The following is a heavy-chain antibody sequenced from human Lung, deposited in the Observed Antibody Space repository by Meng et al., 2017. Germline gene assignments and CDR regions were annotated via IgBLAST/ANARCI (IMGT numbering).Heavy chain of an antibody. CDR2: IIPIFGTA. D-gene: IGHD3-22*01. Sequence: QGELGESGAEVKKPGASVKVSCKASGGTFSSYAISWVRQAPGQGLEWMGGIIPIFGTANYAQKFQGRVTITADESTSTAYMELSSLRSEDTAVYYCARAEDYYDSSGYYYGLDYWGQGTLVTVS. CDR3: ARAEDYYDSSGYYYGLDY. V-gene: IGHV1-69*01. J-gene: IGHJ4*02. CDR1: GGTFSSYA.